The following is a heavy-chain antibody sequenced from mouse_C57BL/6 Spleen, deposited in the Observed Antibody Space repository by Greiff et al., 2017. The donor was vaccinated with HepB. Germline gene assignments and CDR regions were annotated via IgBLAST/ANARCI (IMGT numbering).Heavy chain of an antibody. D-gene: IGHD1-1*01. CDR2: IYPGDGDT. Sequence: VQLQQSGPELVKPGASVKISCKASGYAFSSSWMNWVKQRPGEGLEWIGRIYPGDGDTNYNGKFKGKATLTADKSSSTAYMQLSSLTSEDSAVYFCARGYYGSSYSYYFDYWGQGTTLTVSS. J-gene: IGHJ2*01. CDR3: ARGYYGSSYSYYFDY. CDR1: GYAFSSSW. V-gene: IGHV1-82*01.